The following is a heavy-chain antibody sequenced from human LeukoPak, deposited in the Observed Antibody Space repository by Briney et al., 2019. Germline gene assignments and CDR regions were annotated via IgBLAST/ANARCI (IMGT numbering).Heavy chain of an antibody. J-gene: IGHJ5*02. CDR1: GGSFSGYY. Sequence: KASETLSLTCAVYGGSFSGYYWSWIRQPPGKGLEWIGEINHSGSTNYNPSLKSRVTISVDTSKNQFSLKLSSVTAADTAVYYCARGRYRNWFDPWGQGTLVTVSS. D-gene: IGHD1-14*01. CDR3: ARGRYRNWFDP. CDR2: INHSGST. V-gene: IGHV4-34*01.